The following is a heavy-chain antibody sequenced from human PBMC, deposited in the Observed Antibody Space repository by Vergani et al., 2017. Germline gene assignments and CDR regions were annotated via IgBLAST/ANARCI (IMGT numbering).Heavy chain of an antibody. CDR1: GGSMRGYY. V-gene: IGHV4-59*01. CDR3: GRLADP. CDR2: MYHSGST. J-gene: IGHJ5*02. Sequence: QVRLQESGPGLVKPSETLSLTCSVSGGSMRGYYLSWIRQPPGKELEWIGYMYHSGSTNYNPSLETRVTISADTAKNQYSLKLNSVTAADTAVYYFGRLADPWGQGLLVSVSS.